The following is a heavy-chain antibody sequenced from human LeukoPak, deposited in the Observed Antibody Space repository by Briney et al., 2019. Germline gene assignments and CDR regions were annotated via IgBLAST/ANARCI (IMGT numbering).Heavy chain of an antibody. V-gene: IGHV3-64D*06. D-gene: IGHD4-17*01. Sequence: PGGSLRLSCSVSGFTFSTYVMHSVRQAPGKGLEYVSAISSKGDNTSYADSVKGRFTISRDNSKNRLYLQMSSLRADDTAVYYCVRGTVYWVQGTLVSVCS. CDR1: GFTFSTYV. J-gene: IGHJ4*02. CDR3: VRGTVY. CDR2: ISSKGDNT.